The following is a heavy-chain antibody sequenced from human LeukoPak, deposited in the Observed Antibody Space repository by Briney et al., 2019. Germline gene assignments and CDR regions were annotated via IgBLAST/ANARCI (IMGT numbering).Heavy chain of an antibody. Sequence: PGGSLRLSCAASGFIFSGYGMSWVRQAPGKGLKWVSAISGSGGSTYYADSVKGRITISRDNSKNTLYLQMNSLRAEDTAVYYCAKGVGYCSGGSCQQFDYWGQGTLVTVSS. D-gene: IGHD2-15*01. J-gene: IGHJ4*02. CDR1: GFIFSGYG. V-gene: IGHV3-23*01. CDR2: ISGSGGST. CDR3: AKGVGYCSGGSCQQFDY.